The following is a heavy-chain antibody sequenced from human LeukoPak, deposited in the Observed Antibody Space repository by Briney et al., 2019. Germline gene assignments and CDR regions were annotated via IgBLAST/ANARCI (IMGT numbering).Heavy chain of an antibody. Sequence: GGSLRLSCTAFGFTFGDHAMSWVRQAPGKGLEWVGFIRSKAYRGTTEYAASVKGRFTISRDDSTSIAYLQMNSLKTEDTAVYYCTRWPIQLWLYYGMDVWGQGTTVIVSS. J-gene: IGHJ6*02. CDR2: IRSKAYRGTT. D-gene: IGHD5-18*01. V-gene: IGHV3-49*04. CDR3: TRWPIQLWLYYGMDV. CDR1: GFTFGDHA.